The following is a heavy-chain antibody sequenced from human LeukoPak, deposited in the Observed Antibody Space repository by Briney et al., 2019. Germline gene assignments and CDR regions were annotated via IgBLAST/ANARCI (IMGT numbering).Heavy chain of an antibody. Sequence: GGSLRLSCAASGFTFSTSWMHWVRQAPGKGLVWVARITPDGSSTSRADSARGRFTISRDNAKNTLYLQLNSLRVEDTAVYYCAGGSSTWYTNWGQGTLVTVSS. CDR3: AGGSSTWYTN. J-gene: IGHJ4*02. D-gene: IGHD6-13*01. V-gene: IGHV3-74*01. CDR1: GFTFSTSW. CDR2: ITPDGSST.